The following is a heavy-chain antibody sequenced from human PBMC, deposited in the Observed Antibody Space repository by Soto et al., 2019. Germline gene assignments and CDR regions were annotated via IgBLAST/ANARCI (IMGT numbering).Heavy chain of an antibody. J-gene: IGHJ5*02. D-gene: IGHD3-10*01. CDR2: IYYSGST. Sequence: SETLSITCTFSVGSISIGDYYWSWIRQPPGKGLEWIGYIYYSGSTYYNPSLKSRVTISVDTSKNQFSLKLSSVTAADTAVYYCAGLEVRGVIITSSGWFDPWGQGTLVTVSS. CDR3: AGLEVRGVIITSSGWFDP. CDR1: VGSISIGDYY. V-gene: IGHV4-30-4*01.